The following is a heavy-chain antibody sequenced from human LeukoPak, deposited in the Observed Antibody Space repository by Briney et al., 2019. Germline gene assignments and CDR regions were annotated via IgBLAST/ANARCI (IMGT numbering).Heavy chain of an antibody. D-gene: IGHD6-19*01. CDR1: GGTFSSYA. CDR2: ISAYNGNT. J-gene: IGHJ6*02. CDR3: ARDSSGWSYYYYGMDV. Sequence: ASVKVSCKASGGTFSSYAISWVRQAPGQGLEWMGWISAYNGNTNYAQKLQGRVTMTTDTSTSTAYMELRSLRSDDTAVHYCARDSSGWSYYYYGMDVWGQGTTVTVSS. V-gene: IGHV1-18*01.